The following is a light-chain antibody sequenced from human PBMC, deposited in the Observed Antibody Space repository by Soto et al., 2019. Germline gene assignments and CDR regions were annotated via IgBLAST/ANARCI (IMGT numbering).Light chain of an antibody. CDR2: AAS. J-gene: IGKJ1*01. Sequence: DIQTTQSPSSLSPSVGHRVTITCRASQSISSYLNWYQQKPGKAPKLLIYAASSLQSGVPSRFSGSGSGTDFTLTISSLQPEDFATYYCQQSYSTPRTFGQGTKVDIK. V-gene: IGKV1-39*01. CDR3: QQSYSTPRT. CDR1: QSISSY.